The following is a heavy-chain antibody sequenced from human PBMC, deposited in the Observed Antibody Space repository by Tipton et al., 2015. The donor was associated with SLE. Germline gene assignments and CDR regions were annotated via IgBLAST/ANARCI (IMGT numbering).Heavy chain of an antibody. CDR3: ARGTNLDS. CDR1: GFAFMSYW. CDR2: IKQNGIDK. Sequence: GSLRLSCAASGFAFMSYWMTWVRQTPGKGLETVGYIKQNGIDKYIVDAVKGRFTISRDNAKNSLYLQMNSLRADDTAVYYCARGTNLDSLGQGTLVTVSS. V-gene: IGHV3-7*01. J-gene: IGHJ4*02.